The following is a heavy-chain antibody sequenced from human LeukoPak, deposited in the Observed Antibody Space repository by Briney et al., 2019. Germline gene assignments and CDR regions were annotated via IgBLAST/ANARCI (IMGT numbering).Heavy chain of an antibody. Sequence: SETLSLTCTVSVGSISSYYWSWTRQPPGKGLEWIGSISNSGSTNYKSSLKSRVTISVDTSKNQFSLKLSSVTAAGTAVYYCARGGSWYVFDIWVQGRMVTVSS. CDR2: ISNSGST. J-gene: IGHJ3*02. D-gene: IGHD6-13*01. CDR1: VGSISSYY. V-gene: IGHV4-59*01. CDR3: ARGGSWYVFDI.